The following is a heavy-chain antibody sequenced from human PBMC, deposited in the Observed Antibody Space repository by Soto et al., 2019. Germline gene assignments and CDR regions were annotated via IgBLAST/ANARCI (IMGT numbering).Heavy chain of an antibody. Sequence: GASVKVSCKASGYTFTSYYMHWVRQAPGQGLEWMGIINPSGGSTSYAQKFQGRVTMTRDTSTSTVYMELSSLRSEDTAVYYCARDGTAARPGDNYYYGMDVWGQGTTVTVSS. J-gene: IGHJ6*02. CDR1: GYTFTSYY. D-gene: IGHD6-6*01. CDR3: ARDGTAARPGDNYYYGMDV. CDR2: INPSGGST. V-gene: IGHV1-46*01.